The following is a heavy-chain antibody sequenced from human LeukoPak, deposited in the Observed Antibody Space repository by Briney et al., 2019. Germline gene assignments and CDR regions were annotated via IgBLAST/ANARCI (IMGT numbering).Heavy chain of an antibody. CDR1: GFTFSNAW. V-gene: IGHV3-7*01. D-gene: IGHD1-26*01. Sequence: PGGSLRLSCAASGFTFSNAWMSWVRQAPGKGLEWVANIKQDGSEKYYVDSVKGRFTISRDNAKNSLYLQMNSLRAEDTAVFYCARDTGRRTFDYWGQGTLVTVSS. CDR2: IKQDGSEK. J-gene: IGHJ4*02. CDR3: ARDTGRRTFDY.